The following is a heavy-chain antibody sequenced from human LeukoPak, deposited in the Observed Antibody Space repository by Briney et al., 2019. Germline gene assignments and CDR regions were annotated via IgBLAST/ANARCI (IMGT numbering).Heavy chain of an antibody. V-gene: IGHV3-66*01. CDR1: GFTVSTTY. D-gene: IGHD2-15*01. CDR3: ARAATAGY. Sequence: PGGSLRLSCAASGFTVSTTYMSWVRRAPGKGLEWVSLIYSGGSTYYADSVKGRFTISRDNSKNTLYLQMNSLRAEDTAVYYCARAATAGYWGQGTLVTVSS. J-gene: IGHJ4*02. CDR2: IYSGGST.